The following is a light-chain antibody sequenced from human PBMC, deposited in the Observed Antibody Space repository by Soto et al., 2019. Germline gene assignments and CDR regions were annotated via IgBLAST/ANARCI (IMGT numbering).Light chain of an antibody. CDR3: QQYNNWPWT. J-gene: IGKJ1*01. CDR2: AAS. Sequence: EMVMTQSPDTLSVSPGERATLSCRASQSVGSNLAWYQQKPGQAPRLLIYAASTRATGIPARFSGSGSGTEFTLTISSLQSEDFAVYYCQQYNNWPWTFGQGTKVDIK. CDR1: QSVGSN. V-gene: IGKV3-15*01.